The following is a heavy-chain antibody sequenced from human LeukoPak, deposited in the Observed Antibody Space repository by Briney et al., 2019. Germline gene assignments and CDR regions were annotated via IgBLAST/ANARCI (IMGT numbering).Heavy chain of an antibody. CDR1: GFTFSSPG. V-gene: IGHV3-21*01. Sequence: GGSLRLSCAASGFTFSSPGMNWVRQAPGKGLEWVSSISGDSASKFYADSVKGRFTISRDNAKNSLYLQMNSLRAEDTAVYYCARYQTGTWTSYDSSDIWGQGTLVTVSS. CDR3: ARYQTGTWTSYDSSDI. CDR2: ISGDSASK. D-gene: IGHD1-7*01. J-gene: IGHJ3*02.